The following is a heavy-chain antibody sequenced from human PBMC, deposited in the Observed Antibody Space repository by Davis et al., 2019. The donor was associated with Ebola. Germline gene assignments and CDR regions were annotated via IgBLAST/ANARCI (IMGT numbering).Heavy chain of an antibody. V-gene: IGHV3-33*08. J-gene: IGHJ4*02. CDR2: IWYDGSNK. Sequence: PGGSLKPSCQPSGFTFSTYAMHWFRQAPGKGLEWVAVIWYDGSNKYYADSVKGRFTISRDNSKNTLYLQMNSLRAEDTAVYYCARDLRSPGGPFDYWGQGTLATVSS. CDR1: GFTFSTYA. CDR3: ARDLRSPGGPFDY. D-gene: IGHD2-8*02.